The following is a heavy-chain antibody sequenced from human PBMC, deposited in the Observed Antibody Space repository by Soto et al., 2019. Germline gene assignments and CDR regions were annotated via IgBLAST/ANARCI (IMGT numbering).Heavy chain of an antibody. V-gene: IGHV3-73*02. J-gene: IGHJ6*01. CDR3: TRPYCSSTSCADDYYYYGMDV. CDR2: IRSKANSYAT. D-gene: IGHD2-2*01. CDR1: GFTFSGSA. Sequence: EVQLVESGGGLVQPGGSLKLSCAASGFTFSGSAMHWVRQASGKGLEWVGRIRSKANSYATAYAASVKGRFTISRDDSKNTAYLQMNSLKTEDTAVYYCTRPYCSSTSCADDYYYYGMDVW.